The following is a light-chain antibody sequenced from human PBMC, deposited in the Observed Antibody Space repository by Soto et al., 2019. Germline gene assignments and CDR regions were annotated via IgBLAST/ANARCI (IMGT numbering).Light chain of an antibody. CDR2: ENN. CDR3: GTWDSSLSAAV. V-gene: IGLV1-51*02. CDR1: SSNIGNNY. J-gene: IGLJ7*01. Sequence: QSVVTQPPSVSAAPGQKVTISCSGSSSNIGNNYVSWYQQLPGTAPKLIIYENNKRPSRIPDRFSVSKSGTSATLGIIGLEAGDEADYYCGTWDSSLSAAVFGGGTQLTVL.